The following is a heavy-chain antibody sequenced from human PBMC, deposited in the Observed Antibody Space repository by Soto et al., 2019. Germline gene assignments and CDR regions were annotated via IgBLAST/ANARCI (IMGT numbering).Heavy chain of an antibody. CDR3: AREGAARPSMGYYYYYGMDV. J-gene: IGHJ6*02. CDR1: GFTVSSNY. Sequence: EVQLVESGGGLIQPGGSLRLSCAASGFTVSSNYMSWVRQAPGKGLEWVSVIYSGGSTYYADSVKGRFTISRDNSKNTLYLQMNSLRAEDTAVYYCAREGAARPSMGYYYYYGMDVWGQGTTVTVSS. CDR2: IYSGGST. V-gene: IGHV3-53*01. D-gene: IGHD6-6*01.